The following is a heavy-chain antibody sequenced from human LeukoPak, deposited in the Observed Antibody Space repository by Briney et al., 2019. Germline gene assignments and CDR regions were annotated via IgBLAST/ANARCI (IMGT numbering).Heavy chain of an antibody. CDR1: GGSISSSSYY. Sequence: SETLSLTCTVSGGSISSSSYYWGWIRQPPGTGLEWIGNIYYSGSTYYNPSLQSRVTISVDTSKNQFSLKLSSVTAADTAVYYCARGLRYSQSYVAEYWGLGTLVTVSS. J-gene: IGHJ4*02. V-gene: IGHV4-39*01. CDR2: IYYSGST. CDR3: ARGLRYSQSYVAEY. D-gene: IGHD5-12*01.